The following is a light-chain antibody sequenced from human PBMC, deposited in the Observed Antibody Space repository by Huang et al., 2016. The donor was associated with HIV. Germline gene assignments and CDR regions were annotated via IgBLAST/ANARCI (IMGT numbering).Light chain of an antibody. CDR3: QQYDTSPYT. CDR1: QSLRSRY. V-gene: IGKV3-20*01. Sequence: EIVLTQSPGTLSLSHGERATLSCRASQSLRSRYLAWYQHKPVQATRLLIYGASSRATGIPDRFSGSGSGTDFTLTISRLEPEDFAVYYCQQYDTSPYTFGQGTKLEIK. J-gene: IGKJ2*01. CDR2: GAS.